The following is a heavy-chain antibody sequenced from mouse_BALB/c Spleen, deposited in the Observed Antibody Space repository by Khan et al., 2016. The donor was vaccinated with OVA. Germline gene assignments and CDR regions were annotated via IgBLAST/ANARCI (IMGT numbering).Heavy chain of an antibody. Sequence: QVQLKESGPGLVAPSQSLSITCTVSGFSLTSYGVNWVRQPPGKGLEWLGVIWGDGSTNYHSALISRLSISKDNSKSQVFLKLQSLQTNDTATYYYAEWCNSYYAMDYWGQGTSVTVSS. V-gene: IGHV2-3*01. CDR1: GFSLTSYG. J-gene: IGHJ4*01. CDR2: IWGDGST. D-gene: IGHD2-1*01. CDR3: AEWCNSYYAMDY.